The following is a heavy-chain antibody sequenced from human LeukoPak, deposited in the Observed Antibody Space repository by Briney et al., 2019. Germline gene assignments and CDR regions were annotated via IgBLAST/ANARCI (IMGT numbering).Heavy chain of an antibody. CDR1: GFTFSSHW. J-gene: IGHJ3*02. CDR3: ARGLYSSGWYYAFDI. D-gene: IGHD6-19*01. Sequence: GGSLRLSCAASGFTFSSHWMSWVRQAPGKGLEWVANIKQDGSEKYYVDSVKGRFTISRDNAKNSLYLQMNSLRAEDTAVYYCARGLYSSGWYYAFDIWGQGTMVTVSS. V-gene: IGHV3-7*01. CDR2: IKQDGSEK.